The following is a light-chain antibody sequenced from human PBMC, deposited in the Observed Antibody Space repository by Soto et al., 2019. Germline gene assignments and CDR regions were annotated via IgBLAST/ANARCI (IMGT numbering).Light chain of an antibody. CDR2: GAS. CDR3: QQYASSKT. J-gene: IGKJ1*01. Sequence: EIVLTQSPGTLSLSPGERATLSCRVSQSVSRNYLAWYQQKPGQAPRLLIYGASSRATGIPDRFSGSGSGTDFTLTISRLEPEDFAVYYCQQYASSKTFGQGTKVEIK. CDR1: QSVSRNY. V-gene: IGKV3-20*01.